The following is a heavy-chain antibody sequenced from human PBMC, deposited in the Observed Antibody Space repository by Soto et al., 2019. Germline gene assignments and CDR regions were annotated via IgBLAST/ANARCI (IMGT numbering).Heavy chain of an antibody. CDR2: INPATGAA. CDR3: ARGGGVGVAGSAAFDM. Sequence: QLHLVQSGAVVKKPGASVTVSCSASGYPVTAYYMHWVRQAPGLGLEWMGGINPATGAANYTQTFQGRVTMTQDTSTSTVFIELRGLTSEDPAVFYCARGGGVGVAGSAAFDMWGQGTLVTVSS. J-gene: IGHJ3*02. D-gene: IGHD3-3*01. V-gene: IGHV1-2*02. CDR1: GYPVTAYY.